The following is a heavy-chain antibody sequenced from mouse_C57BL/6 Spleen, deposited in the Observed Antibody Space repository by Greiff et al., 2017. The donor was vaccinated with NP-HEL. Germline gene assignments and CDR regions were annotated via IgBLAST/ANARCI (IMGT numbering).Heavy chain of an antibody. J-gene: IGHJ2*01. V-gene: IGHV1-50*01. Sequence: QVQLQQPGAELVKPGASVKLSCKASGYTFTSYWMQWVNQRPGQGLEWIGEIDPSDSYTNYNQKFKGKATLTVDTSSSTAYMQLSSLTSEDSAVYYCARRLGRYFDYWGQGTTLTVSS. CDR3: ARRLGRYFDY. CDR1: GYTFTSYW. D-gene: IGHD4-1*01. CDR2: IDPSDSYT.